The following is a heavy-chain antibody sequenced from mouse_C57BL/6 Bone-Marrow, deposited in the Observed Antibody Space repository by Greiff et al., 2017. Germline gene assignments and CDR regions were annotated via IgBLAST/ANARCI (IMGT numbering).Heavy chain of an antibody. Sequence: EVKLMESGPGLVKPSQSLSLTCSVTGYSITSGYYWNWIRQFPGNKLKWMGYISYDGSNNYNQSLKNRISITRDTSKNQFFMKLNSVTTEDTTTYYCERGVTHLWGQGTTLTVSS. V-gene: IGHV3-6*01. CDR3: ERGVTHL. D-gene: IGHD2-3*01. CDR1: GYSITSGYY. CDR2: ISYDGSN. J-gene: IGHJ2*01.